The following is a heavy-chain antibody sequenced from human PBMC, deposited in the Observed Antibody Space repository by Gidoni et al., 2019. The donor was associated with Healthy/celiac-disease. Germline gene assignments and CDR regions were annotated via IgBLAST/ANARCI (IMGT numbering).Heavy chain of an antibody. V-gene: IGHV4-39*07. J-gene: IGHJ3*02. CDR3: ARDGTFNYYDSGGYLGDAFDI. CDR1: GGSISSSSYY. D-gene: IGHD3-22*01. CDR2: IYYSGST. Sequence: QLQLQESGPGLVKPSETLSLTGTVPGGSISSSSYYWGWFRQPPGKGLEWIGSIYYSGSTYYNPSLKSRVTISVDTSKNQFSLKLSSVTAADTAVYYCARDGTFNYYDSGGYLGDAFDIWGQGTMVTVSS.